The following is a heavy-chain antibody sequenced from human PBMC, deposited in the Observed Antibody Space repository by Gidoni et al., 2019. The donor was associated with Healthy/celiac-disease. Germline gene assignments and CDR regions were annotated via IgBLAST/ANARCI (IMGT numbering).Heavy chain of an antibody. CDR1: GFTFSSSW. Sequence: EVQLVESGGGLVQPGGFLRLPCAAPGFTFSSSWMHWVSQAPGEGLVWVSRINSDGSSTSYEGSVKDRFTISRDNDKNTLYVQVNSLRAGDTAVYYWASLGQLGPGYWGQGTLVTVSS. CDR3: ASLGQLGPGY. D-gene: IGHD6-6*01. CDR2: INSDGSST. V-gene: IGHV3-74*01. J-gene: IGHJ4*02.